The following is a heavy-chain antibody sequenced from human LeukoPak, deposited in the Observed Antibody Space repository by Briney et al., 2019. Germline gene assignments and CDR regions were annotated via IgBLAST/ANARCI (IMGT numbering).Heavy chain of an antibody. Sequence: GGSLRLSCAASGFTLSSYAMSWVRQAPGKGLEWVSAISDTGNTNHADSVKGRSTIPRDNCKNTLYLQMNSLRVEGGAAYYCATYVREETWGRGTLVTVSS. V-gene: IGHV3-23*01. J-gene: IGHJ5*02. D-gene: IGHD2-21*01. CDR3: ATYVREET. CDR1: GFTLSSYA. CDR2: ISDTGNT.